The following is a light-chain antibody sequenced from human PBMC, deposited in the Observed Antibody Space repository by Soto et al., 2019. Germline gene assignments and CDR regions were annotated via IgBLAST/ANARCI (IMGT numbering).Light chain of an antibody. CDR2: DVS. CDR3: QQYDSYSWT. Sequence: DIQMTQSPSTLSASVGERVTITCRASQSVTNWLAWYQQKPGKAPKLLIYDVSSLESGVPSRFSGSGSGTEFILTISSLQPDDVATYYCQQYDSYSWTFGQGTKVEMK. J-gene: IGKJ1*01. V-gene: IGKV1-5*01. CDR1: QSVTNW.